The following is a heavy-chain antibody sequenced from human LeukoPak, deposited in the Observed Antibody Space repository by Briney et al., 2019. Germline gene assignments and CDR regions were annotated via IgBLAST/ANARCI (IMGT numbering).Heavy chain of an antibody. J-gene: IGHJ4*02. Sequence: AGGSLRLSCAASGFTFSSYEMNWVRQAPGKGLEWVSYISSSGSTIYYADTVKGRFTISRDNAKSSLYLQMNSLRVEDTAVYYCAREACTGFDLEAFDSWGQGTRVTVSS. CDR2: ISSSGSTI. V-gene: IGHV3-48*03. CDR3: AREACTGFDLEAFDS. CDR1: GFTFSSYE. D-gene: IGHD2-8*02.